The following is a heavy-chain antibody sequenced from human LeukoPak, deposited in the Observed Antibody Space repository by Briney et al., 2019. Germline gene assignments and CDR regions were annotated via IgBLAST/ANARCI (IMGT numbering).Heavy chain of an antibody. J-gene: IGHJ4*02. CDR3: ARDRLGYCGGGTCSLFDN. Sequence: ASVKVSCKASGYTFRNYGFSWVRQAPGQGLEWMVWISVDIGNTNYAQNLQGRVTMTRDTFTSTAYMELTGLRSDDTAVYYCARDRLGYCGGGTCSLFDNWGQGTPVTVSS. D-gene: IGHD2-15*01. CDR1: GYTFRNYG. V-gene: IGHV1-18*01. CDR2: ISVDIGNT.